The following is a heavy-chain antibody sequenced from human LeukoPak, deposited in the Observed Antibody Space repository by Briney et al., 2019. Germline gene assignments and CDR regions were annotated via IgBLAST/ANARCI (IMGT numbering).Heavy chain of an antibody. V-gene: IGHV3-23*01. J-gene: IGHJ4*02. CDR3: ARDRYNSNLSLDY. CDR1: GFTFKYYG. D-gene: IGHD2/OR15-2a*01. Sequence: GGSLRLSCAATGFTFKYYGMSWVRQAPGKGLEWVATISGSGDSRDHADSVKGRFTISRDNSKNTLFPQMNSLRAEDTAVYYCARDRYNSNLSLDYWGQGTLVTVSS. CDR2: ISGSGDSR.